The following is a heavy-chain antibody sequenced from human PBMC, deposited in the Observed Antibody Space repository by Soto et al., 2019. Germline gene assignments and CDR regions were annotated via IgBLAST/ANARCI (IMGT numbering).Heavy chain of an antibody. CDR2: INHSGST. Sequence: QVQLQQWGAGLLKPSETLSLTCAVYGGSFSGYYWSWIRQPPGKGLEWIGEINHSGSTNYNPSLKSRVTISVDTSKNQFSLKLRSVTAADAAVYFCARIDGSGWFFDYWGPGTLVTVSS. D-gene: IGHD6-19*01. CDR3: ARIDGSGWFFDY. V-gene: IGHV4-34*01. J-gene: IGHJ4*02. CDR1: GGSFSGYY.